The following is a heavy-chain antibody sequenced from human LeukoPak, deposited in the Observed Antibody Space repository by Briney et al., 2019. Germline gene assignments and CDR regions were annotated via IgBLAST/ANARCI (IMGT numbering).Heavy chain of an antibody. CDR2: IYTSGST. Sequence: SETLSLTCTVSGGSISSGSYYWSWIQQPAGKGLEWIGRIYTSGSTNYNPSLKSRVTISADTSKNQFSLKLSSVTAADTAVYYCARARFYYDSSGYPVDAFDIWGQGTMVTVSS. CDR1: GGSISSGSYY. D-gene: IGHD3-22*01. V-gene: IGHV4-61*02. J-gene: IGHJ3*02. CDR3: ARARFYYDSSGYPVDAFDI.